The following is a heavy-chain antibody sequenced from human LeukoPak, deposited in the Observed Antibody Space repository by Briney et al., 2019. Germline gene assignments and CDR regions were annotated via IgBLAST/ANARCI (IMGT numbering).Heavy chain of an antibody. CDR1: GFTFSSYG. Sequence: PGGSLRLSCVVSGFTFSSYGMHWVRPAPGKGLEWVAFMTYDGSKRPYADSVKGRLTIYTDHSATTMYLRMNSLRTEDTAVYYCARHAAEKYTGAYGWAPPDDYWGQGTLVTVSS. D-gene: IGHD7-27*01. CDR2: MTYDGSKR. J-gene: IGHJ4*02. V-gene: IGHV3-30*03. CDR3: ARHAAEKYTGAYGWAPPDDY.